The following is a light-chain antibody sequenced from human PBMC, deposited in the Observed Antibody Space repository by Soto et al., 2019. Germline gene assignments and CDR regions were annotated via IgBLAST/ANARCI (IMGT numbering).Light chain of an antibody. CDR1: QSVSSSY. J-gene: IGKJ1*01. CDR3: KKYDYWHRK. V-gene: IGKV3-20*01. CDR2: GAY. Sequence: ESVLTQSQGTLSLSPVERATLSCMSSQSVSSSYLAWYQQKPGQAPRLLIYGAYSRATGITDRFSGSGSGKDFIITIRRLENEDIEVYYCKKYDYWHRKVGHGNKVDIK.